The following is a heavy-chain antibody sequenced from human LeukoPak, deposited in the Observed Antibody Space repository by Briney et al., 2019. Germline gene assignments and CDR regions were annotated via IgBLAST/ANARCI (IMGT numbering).Heavy chain of an antibody. CDR2: IIPILGIA. Sequence: SVKVSCRASGGSFSSYAISWVRQAPGQGLEWMGRIIPILGIAKYAQKFQGRVTITADKTTRTAYMELSSLRSEDTAVYYCARERSENWGSLTYAYDIWGQGTMVTVSS. V-gene: IGHV1-69*04. D-gene: IGHD7-27*01. CDR1: GGSFSSYA. J-gene: IGHJ3*02. CDR3: ARERSENWGSLTYAYDI.